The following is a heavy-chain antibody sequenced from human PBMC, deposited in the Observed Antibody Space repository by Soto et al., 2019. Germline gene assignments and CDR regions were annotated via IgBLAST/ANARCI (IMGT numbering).Heavy chain of an antibody. J-gene: IGHJ4*02. CDR1: GYTLTELS. Sequence: ASVKVSCKVSGYTLTELSMHWVRKAHRKGLEWMGGINPENGETNYAQKLQGRVTMTKDTSTSTAYMELRSLRSDDTAVYYCARLGYCSRTSCYHFAYWVQGTLVTVS. CDR3: ARLGYCSRTSCYHFAY. CDR2: INPENGET. V-gene: IGHV1-24*01. D-gene: IGHD2-2*01.